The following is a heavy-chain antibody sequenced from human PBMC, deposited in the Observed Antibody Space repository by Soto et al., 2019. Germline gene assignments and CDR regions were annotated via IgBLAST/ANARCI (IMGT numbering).Heavy chain of an antibody. CDR3: AKDRDIVVVVAALQH. D-gene: IGHD2-15*01. J-gene: IGHJ1*01. V-gene: IGHV3-30*18. CDR1: GFTFSSYG. Sequence: QVQLVESGGGVVQPGRSLRLSCAASGFTFSSYGMHWVRQAPGKGLEWVAVISYDGSNKYYADSVKGRFTISRDYSKNSLYLQMNSLRAEDTAVYYCAKDRDIVVVVAALQHWGQGTLVTVSS. CDR2: ISYDGSNK.